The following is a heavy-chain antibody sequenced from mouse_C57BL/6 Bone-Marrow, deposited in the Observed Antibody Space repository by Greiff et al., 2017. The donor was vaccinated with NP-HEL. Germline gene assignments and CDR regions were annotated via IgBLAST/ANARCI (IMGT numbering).Heavy chain of an antibody. D-gene: IGHD6-1*01. Sequence: EVMLVESGGGLVKPGGSLKLSCAASGFTFSSYAMSWVRQTPEKRLEWVATISDGGSYTYYPDNVKGRFTISRDNAKNNQYLQMSHLKSEDTAMYYCARGLYLYYFDYWGQGTTLTVSS. V-gene: IGHV5-4*03. J-gene: IGHJ2*01. CDR2: ISDGGSYT. CDR3: ARGLYLYYFDY. CDR1: GFTFSSYA.